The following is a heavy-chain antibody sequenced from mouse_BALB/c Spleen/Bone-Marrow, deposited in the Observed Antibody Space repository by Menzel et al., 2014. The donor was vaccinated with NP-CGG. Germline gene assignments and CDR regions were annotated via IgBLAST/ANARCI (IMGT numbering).Heavy chain of an antibody. CDR3: ARNSFRDYDLDC. D-gene: IGHD1-2*01. Sequence: VRLQQSGAELVKPGASVRLSSTASGFNIKDTYIHWAKQRPEQGLEWIGRIDPATGNSKYDPKFQGKATMRADTSSNTVYLQLSSLTFEDSAVYYCARNSFRDYDLDCWAQGTSFTVST. J-gene: IGHJ4*01. CDR2: IDPATGNS. V-gene: IGHV14-3*02. CDR1: GFNIKDTY.